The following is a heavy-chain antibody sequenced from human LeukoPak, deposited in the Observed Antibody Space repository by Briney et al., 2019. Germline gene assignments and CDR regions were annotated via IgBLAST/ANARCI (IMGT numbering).Heavy chain of an antibody. CDR2: ISGSGGST. CDR3: AKDRSDGYCSGGSCPFDY. V-gene: IGHV3-23*01. CDR1: GFTFSSHA. J-gene: IGHJ4*02. D-gene: IGHD2-15*01. Sequence: QSGGSLRLSCAASGFTFSSHAMSWVRQAPGKGLEWVSAISGSGGSTYYADSVKGRFTISRDNSKNTLYLQMNSLRAEDTAVYYCAKDRSDGYCSGGSCPFDYWGQGTLVTVSS.